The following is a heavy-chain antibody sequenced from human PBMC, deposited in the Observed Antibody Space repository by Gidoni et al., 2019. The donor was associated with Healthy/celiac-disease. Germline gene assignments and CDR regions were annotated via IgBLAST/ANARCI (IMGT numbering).Heavy chain of an antibody. CDR1: GYTLTELS. J-gene: IGHJ4*02. D-gene: IGHD1-26*01. CDR3: ATDLIVGATTYLYY. Sequence: QVQLVESGAEVMKPGASVKVTCKVSGYTLTELSTHWVRQDPGKGLEWMGGFDPEDGETIYAQKFQGRVTMTEDTSTDTDYMELSSLRSEDTAVYYCATDLIVGATTYLYYWGQGTLVTVSS. CDR2: FDPEDGET. V-gene: IGHV1-24*01.